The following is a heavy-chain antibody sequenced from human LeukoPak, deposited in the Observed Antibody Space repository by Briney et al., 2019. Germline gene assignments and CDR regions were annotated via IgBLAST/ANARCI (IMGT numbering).Heavy chain of an antibody. Sequence: GGSLRLSCAASGFIFSKYWMTWVRQAPGKGLEWVANIQQDGSEKYYVDSVEGRFTISRDNAKNSVYLQMNSLGAEDAAVYYCARCGVTAVSGTNYYYYMDVWGRGTAVTVSS. CDR3: ARCGVTAVSGTNYYYYMDV. CDR1: GFIFSKYW. V-gene: IGHV3-7*01. D-gene: IGHD5-18*01. CDR2: IQQDGSEK. J-gene: IGHJ6*03.